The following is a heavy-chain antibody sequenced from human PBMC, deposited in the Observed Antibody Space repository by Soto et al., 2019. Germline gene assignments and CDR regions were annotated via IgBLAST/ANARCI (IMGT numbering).Heavy chain of an antibody. J-gene: IGHJ5*02. CDR1: GYTFTSYA. D-gene: IGHD2-21*02. CDR3: ARATKHIVVVTAKFWFDP. V-gene: IGHV1-3*01. CDR2: INAGNGNT. Sequence: ASVKVSCKASGYTFTSYAMHWVRQAPGQRLEWMGWINAGNGNTKYSQKFQGRVTINRDTSASTAYMELSSLRSEDTALYYCARATKHIVVVTAKFWFDPWGQGTLVTVSS.